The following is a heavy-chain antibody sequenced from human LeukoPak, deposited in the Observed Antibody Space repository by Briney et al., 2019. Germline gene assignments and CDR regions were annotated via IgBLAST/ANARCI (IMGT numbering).Heavy chain of an antibody. V-gene: IGHV3-53*01. Sequence: GGSLRLSCAASGFTFSSYEMNWVRQAPGKGLEWVSFIYSGGNTHYSDSVKGRFTISRDNSKNTLYLQMNSLRAEDTAVYYCAKGYLAAAGTWWFDPWGQGTLVTVSS. D-gene: IGHD6-13*01. CDR1: GFTFSSYE. J-gene: IGHJ5*02. CDR2: IYSGGNT. CDR3: AKGYLAAAGTWWFDP.